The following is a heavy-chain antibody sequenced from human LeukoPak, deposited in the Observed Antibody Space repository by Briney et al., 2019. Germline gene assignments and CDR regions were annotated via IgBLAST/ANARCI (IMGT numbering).Heavy chain of an antibody. V-gene: IGHV1-69*13. CDR1: GGTFSSYA. CDR3: AIDYGGNFYYFDY. D-gene: IGHD4-23*01. CDR2: IIPIFGTA. Sequence: ASVKVSCRAAGGTFSSYAISWVRQAPGQGLEWMGGIIPIFGTANYAQKFQGRVTITADESTSTAYMELSSLRSEDTAVYYCAIDYGGNFYYFDYWGQGTLVTVSS. J-gene: IGHJ4*02.